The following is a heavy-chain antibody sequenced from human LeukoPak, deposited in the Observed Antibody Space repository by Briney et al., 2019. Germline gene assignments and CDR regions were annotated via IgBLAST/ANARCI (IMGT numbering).Heavy chain of an antibody. V-gene: IGHV1-3*03. CDR3: ARGRGTIGSNRDFYFYYYMDI. J-gene: IGHJ6*03. Sequence: ASVKVSCKASGYTFTNYAMHWVRLAPGQRLQWMGWINLVNGNTKYSQYFEGRVTITRDTSASTVYMELSSLRPDDMAVYYCARGRGTIGSNRDFYFYYYMDIWGNGTTVTDSS. CDR2: INLVNGNT. D-gene: IGHD2-21*01. CDR1: GYTFTNYA.